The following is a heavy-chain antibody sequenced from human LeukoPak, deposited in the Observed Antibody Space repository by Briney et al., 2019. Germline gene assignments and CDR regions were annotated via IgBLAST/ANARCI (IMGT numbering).Heavy chain of an antibody. CDR1: GFTFSGYW. D-gene: IGHD6-19*01. Sequence: PGGSLTLSCAASGFTFSGYWMHWVRQAPGKGLVWVSRINSDGSTTSCADSVMGRFTISRDNAKNTLYLQMNSLRAEDTAVYYCARVIYSGWQGELSDWGQGTLFTASS. CDR3: ARVIYSGWQGELSD. J-gene: IGHJ4*02. V-gene: IGHV3-74*01. CDR2: INSDGSTT.